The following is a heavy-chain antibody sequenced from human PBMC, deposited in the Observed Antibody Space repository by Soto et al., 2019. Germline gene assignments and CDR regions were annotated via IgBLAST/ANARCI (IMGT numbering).Heavy chain of an antibody. CDR1: GGSISSYY. D-gene: IGHD3-16*01. J-gene: IGHJ4*02. CDR3: AREKITFGGVNYFDY. V-gene: IGHV4-59*01. CDR2: IYYSGST. Sequence: SETLSLTCTVSGGSISSYYWSWIRQPPGKGLEWIGYIYYSGSTNYNPSLKSRVTISVDTSKNQFSLKLSSVTAADTAVYYCAREKITFGGVNYFDYWGQGTLVTVSS.